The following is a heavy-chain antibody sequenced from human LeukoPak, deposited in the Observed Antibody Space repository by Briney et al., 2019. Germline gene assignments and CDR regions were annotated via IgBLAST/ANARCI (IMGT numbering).Heavy chain of an antibody. J-gene: IGHJ4*02. CDR3: ATSTSGWSPVDN. CDR2: IYYSGST. CDR1: GGSISSYY. Sequence: PSETLSLTCTVSGGSISSYYWSWIRQPPGKGLEWIGYIYYSGSTNYNPSLKSRVTISVDTSKNQFSLKLSSVTAADAAVYYCATSTSGWSPVDNWGLGTLVTVSS. D-gene: IGHD6-19*01. V-gene: IGHV4-59*08.